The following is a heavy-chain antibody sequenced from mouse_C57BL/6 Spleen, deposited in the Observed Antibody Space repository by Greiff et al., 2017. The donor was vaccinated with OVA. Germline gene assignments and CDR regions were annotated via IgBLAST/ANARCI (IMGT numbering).Heavy chain of an antibody. CDR2: ISSGSSTI. Sequence: EVMLVESGGCLVKPGGSLKLCCAAPGFTISAYGMHWVRQAPEKGLEWVAYISSGSSTIYYADTVKGRFTISRDNAKNTLFLQMTSLRSEDTAMSSSTRSDALYALDDRPQGSSPTVPP. J-gene: IGHJ4*01. V-gene: IGHV5-17*01. CDR3: TRSDALYALDD. CDR1: GFTISAYG.